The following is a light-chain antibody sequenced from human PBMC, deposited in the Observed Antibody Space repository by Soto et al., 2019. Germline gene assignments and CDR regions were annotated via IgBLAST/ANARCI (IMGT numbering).Light chain of an antibody. CDR1: SSDVGGYNY. V-gene: IGLV2-8*01. CDR3: SSYVGRNKVV. CDR2: EVS. J-gene: IGLJ2*01. Sequence: QSALTQPPSASGSPGQSVTISCTGTSSDVGGYNYVSWYQQHPGKAPKLMIYEVSKRPSGVPDRFSGSMSGNSASLTVSGLQAEDEADYYFSSYVGRNKVVFGGGTKVPV.